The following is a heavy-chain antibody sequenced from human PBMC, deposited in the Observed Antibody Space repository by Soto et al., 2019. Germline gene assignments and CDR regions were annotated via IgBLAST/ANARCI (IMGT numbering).Heavy chain of an antibody. CDR3: ATVGEQQLVPATSDYYYGMDV. Sequence: ASVKVSCKVSGYTLTELSMHWVRQAPGKGLEWMGGFDPEDGETIYAQKFQGRVTMTEDTSTDTAYMELSSLRSEDTAVYYCATVGEQQLVPATSDYYYGMDVWGQGTTVTVSS. V-gene: IGHV1-24*01. CDR2: FDPEDGET. D-gene: IGHD6-13*01. CDR1: GYTLTELS. J-gene: IGHJ6*02.